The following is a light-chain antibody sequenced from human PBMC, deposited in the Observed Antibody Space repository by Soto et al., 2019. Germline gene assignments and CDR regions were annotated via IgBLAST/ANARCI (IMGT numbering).Light chain of an antibody. V-gene: IGKV3-20*01. J-gene: IGKJ2*01. CDR2: GAS. Sequence: ESVLTQSPGALSLSPGDTATLSCRASQNVASMYITCYQQQPGQATRLLIYGASSRATGTPDRVSGSGSAADFSLTISRLEPDDFAVYYCQQYGSTPAYTFGQGTKLEIK. CDR1: QNVASMY. CDR3: QQYGSTPAYT.